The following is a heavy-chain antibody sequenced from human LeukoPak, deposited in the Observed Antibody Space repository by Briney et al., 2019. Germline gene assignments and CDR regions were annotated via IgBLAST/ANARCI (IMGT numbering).Heavy chain of an antibody. J-gene: IGHJ3*02. D-gene: IGHD3-22*01. Sequence: GGSLRLSCAASGFTVSSNYMSWVRQAPGKGLEWVSVIYSGGSTYYADSVKGRFTLSRDNSKNTLYLQMNSLRGEDTAVYYCARGLSVYYDRPGAFDIWGQGTMVTVSS. CDR3: ARGLSVYYDRPGAFDI. V-gene: IGHV3-66*01. CDR1: GFTVSSNY. CDR2: IYSGGST.